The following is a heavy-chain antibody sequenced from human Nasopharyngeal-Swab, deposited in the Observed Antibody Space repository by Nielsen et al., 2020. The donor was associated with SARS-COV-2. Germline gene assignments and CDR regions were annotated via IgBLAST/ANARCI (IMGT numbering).Heavy chain of an antibody. D-gene: IGHD3-22*01. CDR2: ISFSSSYI. J-gene: IGHJ6*02. V-gene: IGHV3-21*01. Sequence: GGSLRLSCAASGFIFTSYNMNWVRQAPAKGVEWVSSISFSSSYIYYADSVKGRFTLSRDNAKKSLYLQMNSLRAEDSAVYYCARSKISPSSYYDSSGYYGSYGMDVWGQGTTVTVSS. CDR3: ARSKISPSSYYDSSGYYGSYGMDV. CDR1: GFIFTSYN.